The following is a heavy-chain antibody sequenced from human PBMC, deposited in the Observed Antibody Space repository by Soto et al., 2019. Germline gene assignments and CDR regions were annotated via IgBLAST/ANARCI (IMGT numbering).Heavy chain of an antibody. V-gene: IGHV3-30-3*01. CDR3: ARGAYYDSSGYYRNWFDP. Sequence: QVQLVESGGGVVQPGRSLRLSCAASGFTFSSYAMHWVRQAPGKGLEWVAVISYDGSNKYYADSVKGRFTISRDNSKNTLYLQMNRLRAEDTAVYYCARGAYYDSSGYYRNWFDPWGQGTLVTVSS. CDR1: GFTFSSYA. CDR2: ISYDGSNK. D-gene: IGHD3-22*01. J-gene: IGHJ5*02.